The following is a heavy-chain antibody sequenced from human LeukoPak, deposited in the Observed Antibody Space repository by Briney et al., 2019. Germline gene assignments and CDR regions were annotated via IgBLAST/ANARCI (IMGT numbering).Heavy chain of an antibody. CDR1: GFTFSSFA. Sequence: GGSLRLSCAASGFTFSSFAMNWVRQAPGKGLEWVSAISGSGSSTYYADSVKGRFTISRDNSKNTLYPQMNSLRGEDTAVYYCAKDGGGESSSWYYWGQGSLVTVSS. V-gene: IGHV3-23*01. CDR2: ISGSGSST. D-gene: IGHD6-13*01. CDR3: AKDGGGESSSWYY. J-gene: IGHJ4*02.